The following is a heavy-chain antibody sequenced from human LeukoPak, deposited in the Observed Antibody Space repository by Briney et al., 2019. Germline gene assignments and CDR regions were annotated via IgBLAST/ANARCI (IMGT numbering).Heavy chain of an antibody. J-gene: IGHJ4*02. Sequence: ASVKVSCKVSGYTLTELSMHWVRQAPGKGLEWMGGFDPEDGETIYAQKFQGRVTMTEDTSTDTAYTELRSLRSDDTAVYYCAREGYSSSSDASDYWGQGTLVTVSS. CDR2: FDPEDGET. CDR3: AREGYSSSSDASDY. V-gene: IGHV1-24*01. CDR1: GYTLTELS. D-gene: IGHD6-6*01.